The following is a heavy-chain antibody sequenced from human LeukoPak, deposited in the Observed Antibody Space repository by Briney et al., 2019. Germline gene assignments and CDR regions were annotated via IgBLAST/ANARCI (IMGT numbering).Heavy chain of an antibody. D-gene: IGHD1-20*01. CDR3: ARSLNLNHYMDV. J-gene: IGHJ6*03. CDR2: IIPIFGTA. V-gene: IGHV1-69*05. CDR1: GGTFSSYA. Sequence: GASVKVSCKAPGGTFSSYAISWVRQAPGQGLEWMGGIIPIFGTANYAQKFQGRVTMTTDTSTNAASMELRSLRSDDTAVYYCARSLNLNHYMDVWGKGTTVTVSS.